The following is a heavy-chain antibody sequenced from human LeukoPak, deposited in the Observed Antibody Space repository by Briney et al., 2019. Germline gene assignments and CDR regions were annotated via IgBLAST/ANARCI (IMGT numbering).Heavy chain of an antibody. CDR3: ARGPPNWGYDY. CDR1: GYTFTSYD. CDR2: MSPNSGDT. Sequence: GASVKVSCKASGYTFTSYDFNWVRQATGQRPEWMGWMSPNSGDTGYAQKFQDRVTMTRNTPISTAYMELSSLRSDDTAVYYCARGPPNWGYDYWGPGTLVTVSS. J-gene: IGHJ4*02. V-gene: IGHV1-8*01. D-gene: IGHD7-27*01.